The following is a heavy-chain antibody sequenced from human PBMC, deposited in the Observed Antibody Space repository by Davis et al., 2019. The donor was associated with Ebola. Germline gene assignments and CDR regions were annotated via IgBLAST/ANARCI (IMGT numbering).Heavy chain of an antibody. CDR1: GYTFTGYY. Sequence: ASAMVSCKASGYTFTGYYIHWVRQAPGQGLEWMGWINPNSGGTNYAQKFQGGVTMTRETSISTAYMELSRLRSDDTAVYYCARALGYWGQGTLVTVSS. V-gene: IGHV1-2*02. CDR2: INPNSGGT. CDR3: ARALGY. J-gene: IGHJ4*02.